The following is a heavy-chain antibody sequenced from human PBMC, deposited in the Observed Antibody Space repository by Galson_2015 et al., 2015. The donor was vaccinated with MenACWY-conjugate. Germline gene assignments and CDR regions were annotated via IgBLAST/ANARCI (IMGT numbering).Heavy chain of an antibody. CDR1: GFTFGSSW. CDR3: ARDWRGTDYVPGNCFDP. D-gene: IGHD1-26*01. V-gene: IGHV3-74*01. Sequence: SLRLSCAASGFTFGSSWMHWVRQAPGKGLLWVSSINTDGDKTTYADSVKGRFTISRDNAKNTLYLQMDSLRAEDTAVYYFARDWRGTDYVPGNCFDPWGQGTLVVVSS. CDR2: INTDGDKT. J-gene: IGHJ5*02.